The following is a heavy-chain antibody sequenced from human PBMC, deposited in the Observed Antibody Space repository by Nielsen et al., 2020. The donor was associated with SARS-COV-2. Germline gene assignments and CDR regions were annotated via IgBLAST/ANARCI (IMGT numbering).Heavy chain of an antibody. J-gene: IGHJ6*02. V-gene: IGHV1-46*01. CDR2: INPSGGST. Sequence: GESLKISCAASGFTFRSYGMHWVRQAPGQGLEWMGIINPSGGSTSYAQKFQGRVTMTRDTSTSTVYMELSSLRSEDTAVYYCARDLTYSYGYDYYYGMDVWGQGTTVTVSS. D-gene: IGHD5-18*01. CDR1: GFTFRSYG. CDR3: ARDLTYSYGYDYYYGMDV.